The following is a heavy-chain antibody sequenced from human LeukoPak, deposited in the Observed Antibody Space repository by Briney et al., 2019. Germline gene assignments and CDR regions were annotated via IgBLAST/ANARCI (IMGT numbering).Heavy chain of an antibody. CDR1: GFTFSSYG. CDR3: AKGYCSGGSCYGLGYYYYYGMDV. Sequence: PGGSLRLSCAASGFTFSSYGMHWVRQAPGKGLEWVAVISYEGSNKYYADSVKGRFTISRDNSKNTLYLQMNSLRAEDTAVYYCAKGYCSGGSCYGLGYYYYYGMDVWGQGTTVTVSS. CDR2: ISYEGSNK. D-gene: IGHD2-15*01. J-gene: IGHJ6*02. V-gene: IGHV3-30*18.